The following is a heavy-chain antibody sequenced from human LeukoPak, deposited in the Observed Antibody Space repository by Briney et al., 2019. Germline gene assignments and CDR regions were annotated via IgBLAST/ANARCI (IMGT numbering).Heavy chain of an antibody. CDR3: ARDWQNIVLVPVLYYYYYMDV. CDR2: IYTNGSS. Sequence: PSETLSLTCTVSGDSVSGFYWTLIRQPAGKGLEWIGRIYTNGSSSYNPSLKSRVTMSVGTSKNQFSLELTSVTAANTAVYYCARDWQNIVLVPVLYYYYYMDVWGKGTTVTVSS. J-gene: IGHJ6*03. CDR1: GDSVSGFY. D-gene: IGHD2-2*01. V-gene: IGHV4-4*07.